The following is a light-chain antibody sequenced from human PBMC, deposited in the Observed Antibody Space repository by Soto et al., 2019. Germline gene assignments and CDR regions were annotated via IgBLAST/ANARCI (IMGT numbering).Light chain of an antibody. CDR2: DVS. Sequence: QSALTQPASVSGSPGQSITISCTGTSSDVGGYNYVSWYQQHPGKAPKLMIYDVSNRPSGVSNRFSGSKSGNTASLTISGLQAEDEADYYCSSYTSSSTWVFGGATNLTVL. V-gene: IGLV2-14*01. CDR1: SSDVGGYNY. CDR3: SSYTSSSTWV. J-gene: IGLJ3*02.